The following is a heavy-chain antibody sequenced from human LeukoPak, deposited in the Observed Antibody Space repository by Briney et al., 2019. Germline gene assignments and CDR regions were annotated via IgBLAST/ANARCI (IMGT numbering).Heavy chain of an antibody. J-gene: IGHJ6*04. V-gene: IGHV3-33*08. D-gene: IGHD3-9*01. CDR1: GFTFSSYA. Sequence: PGRSLRLSCAASGFTFSSYAMHWVRQAPGKGLEWVAVIWYDGSNKYYADSVKGRFTISRDNSKNTLYLQMNSLRAEDTAVYYCARDLRYFDWYYYYYYGMDVWGKGTTVTVSS. CDR2: IWYDGSNK. CDR3: ARDLRYFDWYYYYYYGMDV.